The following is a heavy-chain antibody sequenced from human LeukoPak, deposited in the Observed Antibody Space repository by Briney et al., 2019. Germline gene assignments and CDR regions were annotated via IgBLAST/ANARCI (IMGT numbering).Heavy chain of an antibody. CDR1: GFTFSSYA. V-gene: IGHV3-23*01. CDR2: IRDSGSST. CDR3: ARDGTVGATSWFDP. Sequence: GGSLRLSCAASGFTFSSYAMSWVRQAPGKGLEWVSAIRDSGSSTHYADSVKGRFTTSRDNSKNTLYLQMNSLRAEDTAVYYCARDGTVGATSWFDPWGQGTLVTVSS. J-gene: IGHJ5*02. D-gene: IGHD1-26*01.